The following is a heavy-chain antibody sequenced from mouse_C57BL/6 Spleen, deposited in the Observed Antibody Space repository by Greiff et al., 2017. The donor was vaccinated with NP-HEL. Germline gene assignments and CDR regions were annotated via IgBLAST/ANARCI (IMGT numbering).Heavy chain of an antibody. CDR1: GYTFTDYE. J-gene: IGHJ1*03. V-gene: IGHV1-15*01. CDR3: TRGDSTVVEGWYFDV. CDR2: IDPETGGT. Sequence: QVQLQQSGAELVRPGASVTLSCKASGYTFTDYEMHWVKQTPVHGLEWIGAIDPETGGTAYNQKFKGKAILTADKSSSTAYMELRSLTSEDSAVYYCTRGDSTVVEGWYFDVWGTGTTVTVSS. D-gene: IGHD1-1*01.